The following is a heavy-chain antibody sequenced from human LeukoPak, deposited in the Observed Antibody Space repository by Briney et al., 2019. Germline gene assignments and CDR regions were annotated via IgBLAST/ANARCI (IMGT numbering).Heavy chain of an antibody. CDR1: GFTFSNYN. D-gene: IGHD3-3*01. CDR2: ISSSSSSI. CDR3: ARDRGGADDFWSGYYTGYFDY. J-gene: IGHJ4*02. V-gene: IGHV3-48*01. Sequence: GGSLRLSCAASGFTFSNYNMNWVRQAPGKGLEWVSYISSSSSSIYSADSVKGRFTIYRENAKNSRYLQMNSLRAEDTAVYYCARDRGGADDFWSGYYTGYFDYWGQGTLVTVSS.